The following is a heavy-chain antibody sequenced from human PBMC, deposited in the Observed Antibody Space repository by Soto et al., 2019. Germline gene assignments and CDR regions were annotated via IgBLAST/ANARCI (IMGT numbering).Heavy chain of an antibody. CDR2: INPNSGGT. CDR1: GYTFTGSY. V-gene: IGHV1-2*02. J-gene: IGHJ3*02. CDR3: ATLCSMAGAAFDI. D-gene: IGHD6-19*01. Sequence: ASVKGSCKASGYTFTGSYMHWVRQAPGQGLEWMGWINPNSGGTNYAQKFQGRVTMTRDTSISTAYMELSRLRSDDTAVYYCATLCSMAGAAFDIRGQGSIVTGSS.